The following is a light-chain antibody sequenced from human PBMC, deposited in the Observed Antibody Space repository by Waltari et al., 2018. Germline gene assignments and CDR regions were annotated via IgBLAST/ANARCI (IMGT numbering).Light chain of an antibody. CDR3: QQLNSFPYT. Sequence: DIQLTQSPSFLSASVGDRVTITCRASQGISSYLAWYQQQPGEAPKLLISAASTLQSGVPSRGSGSGSGTEFNLTIRSLQPEDFATYYCQQLNSFPYTFGQGTKLDIK. CDR1: QGISSY. J-gene: IGKJ2*01. CDR2: AAS. V-gene: IGKV1-9*01.